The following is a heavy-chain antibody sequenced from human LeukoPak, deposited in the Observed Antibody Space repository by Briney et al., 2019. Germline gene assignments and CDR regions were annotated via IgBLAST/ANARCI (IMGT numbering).Heavy chain of an antibody. CDR2: ISAYNGNT. J-gene: IGHJ4*02. D-gene: IGHD3-22*01. V-gene: IGHV1-18*01. CDR1: GYTFTSYG. Sequence: ASVKVSCKASGYTFTSYGISWVRQAPGQGLEWMGWISAYNGNTNYAQKLQGRVTMTTDTSTSTAYMELRSLRSDDTAVYYCARHRTHSDSSGNYYLLDSDYWGQGTLVTVSS. CDR3: ARHRTHSDSSGNYYLLDSDY.